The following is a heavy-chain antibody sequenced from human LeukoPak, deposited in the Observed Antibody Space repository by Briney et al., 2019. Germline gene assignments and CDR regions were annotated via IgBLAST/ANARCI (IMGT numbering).Heavy chain of an antibody. CDR2: IKKDGSEK. CDR1: GFTFSSYW. CDR3: ARDRLYDYVWGSSYWFDP. V-gene: IGHV3-7*01. Sequence: PGGSLRLSCAASGFTFSSYWMSWVRQAPAKGLERVANIKKDGSEKNYLDSVKGRFTISRDNAKNSLYLQMNSLRAEDTAVYYCARDRLYDYVWGSSYWFDPWGQGTLVTVSS. J-gene: IGHJ5*02. D-gene: IGHD3-16*01.